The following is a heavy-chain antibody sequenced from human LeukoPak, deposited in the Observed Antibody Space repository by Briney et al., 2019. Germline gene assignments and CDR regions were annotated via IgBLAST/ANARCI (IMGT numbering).Heavy chain of an antibody. CDR1: GYTFTSYY. D-gene: IGHD1-14*01. J-gene: IGHJ3*02. CDR3: ARPESHAFDI. V-gene: IGHV1-69*13. CDR2: IIPIFGTA. Sequence: ASVKVSCKASGYTFTSYYMHWVRQAPGQGLEWMGGIIPIFGTANYAQKFQGRVTITADESTSTAYMELSSLRSEDTAVYYCARPESHAFDIWGQGTMVTVSS.